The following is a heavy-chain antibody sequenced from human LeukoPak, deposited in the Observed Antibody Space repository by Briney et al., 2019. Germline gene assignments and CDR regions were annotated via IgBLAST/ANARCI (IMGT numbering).Heavy chain of an antibody. CDR1: GYTFTGYY. D-gene: IGHD4-17*01. Sequence: ASVEVSCKASGYTFTGYYMHWVRQAPGQGLEWMAWINPNSGGTNYAQKFQGRVTMTRDTSISTAYMELSRLRSDDTAVYYCARGRMGSTVTTFDYWGQGTLVTVSS. CDR2: INPNSGGT. V-gene: IGHV1-2*02. CDR3: ARGRMGSTVTTFDY. J-gene: IGHJ4*02.